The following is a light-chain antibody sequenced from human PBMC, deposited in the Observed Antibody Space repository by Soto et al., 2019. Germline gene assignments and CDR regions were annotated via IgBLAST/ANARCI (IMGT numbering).Light chain of an antibody. Sequence: AIQFTQSPPSLSSSLLDIVTITCRTSLGISGYLAWYQQQPGKAPKLLIYDASSLESGVPSRFSGSGSGTEFTLTISSLQPDDFATYYCQHYNSYSEAFGQGTKVDIK. CDR1: LGISGY. CDR2: DAS. J-gene: IGKJ1*01. V-gene: IGKV1-13*02. CDR3: QHYNSYSEA.